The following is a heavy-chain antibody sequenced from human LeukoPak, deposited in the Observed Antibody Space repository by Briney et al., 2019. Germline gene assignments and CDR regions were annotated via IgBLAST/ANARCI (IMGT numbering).Heavy chain of an antibody. CDR2: ISAYNGNT. CDR3: ARGPGGRSGYYYYYYMDV. CDR1: GYTFTSYG. V-gene: IGHV1-18*01. D-gene: IGHD2-15*01. J-gene: IGHJ6*03. Sequence: ASVTVSCKASGYTFTSYGISWVGQAPGQGLEWMGWISAYNGNTYYAQKLQGRVTMTTDTSTSTAYMELRSLRSDATAVYYCARGPGGRSGYYYYYYMDVWGKGTTVTVSS.